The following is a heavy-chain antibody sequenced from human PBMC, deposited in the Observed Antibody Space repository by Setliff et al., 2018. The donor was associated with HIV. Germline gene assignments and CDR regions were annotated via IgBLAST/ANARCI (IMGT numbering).Heavy chain of an antibody. J-gene: IGHJ4*02. CDR1: GYTFSGYY. Sequence: ASVKVSCKASGYTFSGYYLHWVRRAPGQGLEWMGWINPNSGATNYAQSFQGRVTMTRDTSISTAYMDLSSLTSDGTAVYYCARAPQCSGGSCALDHWGQGTLVTVSS. CDR2: INPNSGAT. CDR3: ARAPQCSGGSCALDH. V-gene: IGHV1-2*02. D-gene: IGHD2-15*01.